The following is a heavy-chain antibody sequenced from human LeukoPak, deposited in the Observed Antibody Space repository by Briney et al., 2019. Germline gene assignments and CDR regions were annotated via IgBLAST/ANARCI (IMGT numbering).Heavy chain of an antibody. Sequence: PGGSLRLSCAASGFTFSSYAMSWVRQAPGKGLEWVSAISGSGGSTYYADSVKGRFTISRDNSKNTLYLQMNSLRAEDTAVYYCAKVWNTAVGLAVAYYFDYWGQGTLVTVSS. CDR2: ISGSGGST. V-gene: IGHV3-23*01. D-gene: IGHD6-19*01. CDR1: GFTFSSYA. CDR3: AKVWNTAVGLAVAYYFDY. J-gene: IGHJ4*02.